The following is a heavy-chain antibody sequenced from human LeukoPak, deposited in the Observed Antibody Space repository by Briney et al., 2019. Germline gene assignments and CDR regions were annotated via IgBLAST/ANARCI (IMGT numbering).Heavy chain of an antibody. V-gene: IGHV1-8*03. CDR3: ARELRVAAAGHFDS. Sequence: ASMKVSCKASGYTFTSHDINWVRQATGQGLEWMGWMNPNSGDTGYAQKFQGRVTITRNTSISTAYMELNSLRSEDTAVYFCARELRVAAAGHFDSWGQGTLVTVSS. J-gene: IGHJ4*02. CDR1: GYTFTSHD. D-gene: IGHD6-13*01. CDR2: MNPNSGDT.